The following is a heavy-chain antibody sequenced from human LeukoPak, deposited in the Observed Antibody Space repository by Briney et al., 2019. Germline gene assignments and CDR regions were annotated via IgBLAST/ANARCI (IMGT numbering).Heavy chain of an antibody. CDR1: GFTFSRYG. Sequence: GGSLRLSCAASGFTFSRYGMHGVRQAPGKGPEWVADISYDGSNKYYADSVKGRFTISRDNSKNTLYLQMHSLRADDTAVYYCARSLGYCTNGVCSDGWGQGTLVTVSS. V-gene: IGHV3-30*03. CDR2: ISYDGSNK. D-gene: IGHD2-8*01. J-gene: IGHJ4*02. CDR3: ARSLGYCTNGVCSDG.